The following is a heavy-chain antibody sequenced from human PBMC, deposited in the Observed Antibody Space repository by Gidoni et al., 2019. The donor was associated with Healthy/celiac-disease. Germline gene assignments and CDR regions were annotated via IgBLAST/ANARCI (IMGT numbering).Heavy chain of an antibody. D-gene: IGHD3-9*01. CDR1: GGSISSSSYY. CDR3: ARHDYDILTGYFFDY. CDR2: IYYSGST. Sequence: QLQLQESGPGLVKPSETQSLTCTVPGGSISSSSYYWGWIRQPPGKGLEWIGSIYYSGSTYYNPSLKSRVTISVDTSKNQFSLKLSSVTAADTAVYYCARHDYDILTGYFFDYWGQGTLVTVSS. J-gene: IGHJ4*02. V-gene: IGHV4-39*07.